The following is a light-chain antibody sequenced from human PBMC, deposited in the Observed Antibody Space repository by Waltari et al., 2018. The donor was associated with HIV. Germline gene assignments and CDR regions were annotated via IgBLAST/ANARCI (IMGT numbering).Light chain of an antibody. CDR1: YSNLRSGYN. CDR2: SND. V-gene: IGLV1-40*01. J-gene: IGLJ2*01. Sequence: QSVLTQPPSVSGAPGPRVTISCPGTYSNLRSGYNVNCFQHLPGTAPKVLIYSNDNRPSGVPDRFSGSRSGTSASLAITGLQAEDEAHYYCQSYDNSLGGSKVFGGGTKLTVL. CDR3: QSYDNSLGGSKV.